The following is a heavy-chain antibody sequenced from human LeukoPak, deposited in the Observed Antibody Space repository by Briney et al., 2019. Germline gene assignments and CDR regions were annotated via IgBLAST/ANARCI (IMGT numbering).Heavy chain of an antibody. J-gene: IGHJ4*02. CDR3: ASERWSRRSYFDY. CDR1: GDSVSNSHYY. Sequence: SETLSLTCTVSGDSVSNSHYYWAWIRQPPGKGLEWIGTVFYSGTTYYSPSLESRVTISVGTSMTQFSLKLTSVTAPDTAVYYCASERWSRRSYFDYWGQGMLVTVSS. D-gene: IGHD5-24*01. V-gene: IGHV4-39*07. CDR2: VFYSGTT.